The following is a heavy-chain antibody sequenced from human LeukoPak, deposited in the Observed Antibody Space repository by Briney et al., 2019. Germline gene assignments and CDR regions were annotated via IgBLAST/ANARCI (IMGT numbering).Heavy chain of an antibody. V-gene: IGHV4-39*01. CDR1: GGSISSSSYY. J-gene: IGHJ3*02. Sequence: SETLSLTCTASGGSISSSSYYWGWIRQPPGKGLEWIGSIYYSGSTYYNPSLKSRVTISVDTSKNQFSLKLSSVTAADTAVYYCARIVGALRDAFDIWGQGTMVTVSS. CDR2: IYYSGST. D-gene: IGHD1-26*01. CDR3: ARIVGALRDAFDI.